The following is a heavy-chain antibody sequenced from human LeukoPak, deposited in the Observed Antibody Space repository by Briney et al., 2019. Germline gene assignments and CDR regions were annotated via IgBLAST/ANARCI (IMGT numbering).Heavy chain of an antibody. CDR1: GDSVSGSPAV. V-gene: IGHV6-1*01. D-gene: IGHD3-10*01. CDR3: ARGAVRGGTNFDY. CDR2: AYYRSKWYI. J-gene: IGHJ4*02. Sequence: SQTLSLTCAIPGDSVSGSPAVWNWIRQSPSRGLEWLGRAYYRSKWYIDYAVSVKGRITITPDTSKNQFSLQLNSVTPGDTAVYYCARGAVRGGTNFDYWGQGTLVTVSS.